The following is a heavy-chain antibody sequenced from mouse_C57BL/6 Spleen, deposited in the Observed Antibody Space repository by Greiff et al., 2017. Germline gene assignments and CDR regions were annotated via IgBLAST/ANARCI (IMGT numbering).Heavy chain of an antibody. CDR2: IDPETGGT. CDR1: GYTFTDYE. Sequence: QVQLQQSGAELVRPGASVTLSCKASGYTFTDYEMHWVKQTPVHGLEWIGAIDPETGGTAYNQKFKGKAILTADKSSSTAYMELRSLTSEDSAVYYCTGCVYYYGSSYAMDYWGQGTSVTVSS. J-gene: IGHJ4*01. D-gene: IGHD1-1*01. CDR3: TGCVYYYGSSYAMDY. V-gene: IGHV1-15*01.